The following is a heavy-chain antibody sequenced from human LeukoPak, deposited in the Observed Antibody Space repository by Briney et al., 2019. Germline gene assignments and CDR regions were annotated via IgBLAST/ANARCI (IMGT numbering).Heavy chain of an antibody. Sequence: GESLKISCKGSGYSFTTYWISWVRQMPGKGLEWMGRIDPSDSYTNYSPSFQGHVTISADKSISTAYPQWSSLKASDTAMYYCARHASSSSWFDPWGQGTLVTVSS. CDR3: ARHASSSSWFDP. J-gene: IGHJ5*02. D-gene: IGHD6-6*01. CDR1: GYSFTTYW. V-gene: IGHV5-10-1*01. CDR2: IDPSDSYT.